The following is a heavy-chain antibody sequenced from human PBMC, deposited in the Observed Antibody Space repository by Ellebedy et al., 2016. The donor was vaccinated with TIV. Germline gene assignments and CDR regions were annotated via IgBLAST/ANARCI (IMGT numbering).Heavy chain of an antibody. V-gene: IGHV4-39*07. Sequence: SETLSLTCTVSGGSIISSSHYWGWIRQPPGKGLEWIGSIHYSGITYYVSWNTYHNPSLKSRVNISVDTSNNQFSLNLRSVTAADTAVYYCARVGLFRGAAAATPLFDYWGQGTLVTVSS. D-gene: IGHD6-13*01. J-gene: IGHJ4*02. CDR3: ARVGLFRGAAAATPLFDY. CDR2: IHYSGIT. CDR1: GGSIISSSHY.